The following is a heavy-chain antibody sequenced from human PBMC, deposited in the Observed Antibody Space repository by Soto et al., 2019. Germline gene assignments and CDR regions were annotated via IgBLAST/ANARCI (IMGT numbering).Heavy chain of an antibody. CDR3: AKKVNSGPGSQYFDY. V-gene: IGHV3-23*01. CDR2: FRTGGDDGTT. CDR1: GFTISSYS. J-gene: IGHJ4*02. Sequence: EVQLLESGGTLVQPGGSLRLSCAASGFTISSYSMSWVRQAPGKGLEWVSGFRTGGDDGTTYYADSVKGRFTISRDNSKNTLFLQMNSLRVEDTAIYYCAKKVNSGPGSQYFDYWGQGTLVTVSS. D-gene: IGHD3-10*01.